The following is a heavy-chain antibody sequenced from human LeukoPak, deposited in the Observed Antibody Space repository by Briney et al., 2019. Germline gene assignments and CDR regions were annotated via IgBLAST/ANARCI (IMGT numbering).Heavy chain of an antibody. CDR1: GFTVSSNY. CDR2: IYSGGST. Sequence: GGSLRLSCAASGFTVSSNYMSWVRQAPGKGLEWVSVIYSGGSTYYADSVKGRFTISRDNSKNTLYLQMNSLRAEDTAVYYCARPYCSGGSCSRGLEYWGQGTLVTVSS. D-gene: IGHD2-15*01. V-gene: IGHV3-53*01. CDR3: ARPYCSGGSCSRGLEY. J-gene: IGHJ4*02.